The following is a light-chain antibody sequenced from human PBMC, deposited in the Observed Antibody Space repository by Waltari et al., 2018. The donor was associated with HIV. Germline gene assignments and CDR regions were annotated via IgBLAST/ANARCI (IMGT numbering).Light chain of an antibody. CDR1: SSDVGGYNY. CDR3: SSYTSSSPYA. J-gene: IGLJ1*01. CDR2: DVS. V-gene: IGLV2-14*03. Sequence: QSALTQPASESGSPGQSITISCTGTSSDVGGYNYVSWYQHHPGKAPKLMIYDVSNRPSGVSNRFSGSKSGNTASLTISGLQAEDEADYYCSSYTSSSPYAFGTGTKVTVL.